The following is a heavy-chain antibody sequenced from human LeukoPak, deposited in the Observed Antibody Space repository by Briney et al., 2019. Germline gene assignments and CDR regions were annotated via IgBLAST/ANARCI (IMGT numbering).Heavy chain of an antibody. CDR1: GYTFTQYF. Sequence: GAPVKVSCKASGYTFTQYFIHWVRQAPGQGLEWMGRIRSDSGNTEYAQRFQGRVTMTRDTSITTVYMELHSLTFDDAAVYYCARDLSSTPNWELDYWGQGALVTVSS. V-gene: IGHV1-2*06. CDR3: ARDLSSTPNWELDY. D-gene: IGHD1-26*01. J-gene: IGHJ4*02. CDR2: IRSDSGNT.